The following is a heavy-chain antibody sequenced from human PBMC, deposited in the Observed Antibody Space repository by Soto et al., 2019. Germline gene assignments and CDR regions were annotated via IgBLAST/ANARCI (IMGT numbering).Heavy chain of an antibody. J-gene: IGHJ3*02. CDR2: IYPGDSDT. CDR3: ARADYGEYAFDAFDI. D-gene: IGHD4-17*01. Sequence: GESLKISCKGSGYSFTSYWIGWVRQMPGKGLEWMGIIYPGDSDTRYSPSFQGQVTISADKSISTAYLQWSSLKASDTAMYYCARADYGEYAFDAFDIWGQGTMVTVSS. V-gene: IGHV5-51*01. CDR1: GYSFTSYW.